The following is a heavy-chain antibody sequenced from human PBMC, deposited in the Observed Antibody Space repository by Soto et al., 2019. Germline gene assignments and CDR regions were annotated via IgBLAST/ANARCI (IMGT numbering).Heavy chain of an antibody. CDR1: GGTFSSYA. D-gene: IGHD3-3*01. J-gene: IGHJ6*02. CDR2: IIPIFGTA. CDR3: ARVPIRVTIFGADCYDCYGMDV. V-gene: IGHV1-69*13. Sequence: SVKGSCKASGGTFSSYAISWVRTAPGQGLEWMGGIIPIFGTAKYAQKFQGRVTITADESTSTAYMELSSLRSEDTAVYYCARVPIRVTIFGADCYDCYGMDVWGQGTTVTVSS.